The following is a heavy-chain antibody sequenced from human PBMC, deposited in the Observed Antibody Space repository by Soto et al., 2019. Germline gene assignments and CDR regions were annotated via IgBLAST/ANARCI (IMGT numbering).Heavy chain of an antibody. CDR1: GFTFRSYS. CDR2: ISSSSSYI. J-gene: IGHJ6*03. D-gene: IGHD5-18*01. Sequence: GGSLRLSCAASGFTFRSYSMNWVRQAPGKGLEWVSSISSSSSYIYYADSVKGRFTISRDNAKNSLYLQMNSLRAEDTAVYYCARDQSGTAMAYYYYYMDVWGKGTTVTVSS. V-gene: IGHV3-21*01. CDR3: ARDQSGTAMAYYYYYMDV.